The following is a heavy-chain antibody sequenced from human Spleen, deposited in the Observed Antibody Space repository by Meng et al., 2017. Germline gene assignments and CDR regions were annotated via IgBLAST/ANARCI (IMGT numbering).Heavy chain of an antibody. V-gene: IGHV3-48*03. Sequence: SCAASGFTFSYYEMNWVRQAPGKGLEWVSYISTSGSTKYYADSVKGRFTISRDNSKNTLYLQMNSLRAEDTAVYYCAKEIRPNDYWGQGTLVTVSS. CDR1: GFTFSYYE. J-gene: IGHJ4*02. CDR2: ISTSGSTK. CDR3: AKEIRPNDY.